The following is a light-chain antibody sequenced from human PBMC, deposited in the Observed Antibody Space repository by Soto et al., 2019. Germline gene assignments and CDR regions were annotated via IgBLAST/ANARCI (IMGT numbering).Light chain of an antibody. V-gene: IGKV3D-15*01. J-gene: IGKJ5*01. CDR3: QQHNKWPPLT. CDR1: HSISIT. CDR2: DAS. Sequence: EFVLTQVAYTLSVSLWARPALSCRDSHSISITLAWYQQKSGQPPTLLIYDASTRATGFPARFSGSGSGTEFTLTISSLQSEDFAVYYCQQHNKWPPLTFGQGTRLEI.